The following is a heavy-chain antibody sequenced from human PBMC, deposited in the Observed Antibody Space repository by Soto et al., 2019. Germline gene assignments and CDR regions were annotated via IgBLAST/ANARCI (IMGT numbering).Heavy chain of an antibody. CDR3: AKAHQLLPTRSLLWFGELDSY. Sequence: PGGSLRLSCAASGFTFSSYGMHWVRQAPGKGLEWVAVISYDGSNKYYADSVKGRFTISRDNSSNTLYLQMNSLRAEDTAGYYCAKAHQLLPTRSLLWFGELDSYWGQGTLVTVSS. V-gene: IGHV3-30*18. CDR2: ISYDGSNK. D-gene: IGHD3-10*01. CDR1: GFTFSSYG. J-gene: IGHJ4*02.